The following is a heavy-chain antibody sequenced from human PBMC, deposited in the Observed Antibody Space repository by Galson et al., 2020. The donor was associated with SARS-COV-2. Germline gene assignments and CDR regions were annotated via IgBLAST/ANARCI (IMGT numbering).Heavy chain of an antibody. CDR3: ARRTRFYDILAVYRVERYGDD. CDR1: GFPFSDHY. J-gene: IGHJ4*02. V-gene: IGHV3-11*06. Sequence: GGSLRLSCAASGFPFSDHYMSWMRQTPGKGLEWVSYISSRSTFTNYADSVKGRFTISRDNAKNSLYLQMNSLRAEDTAVYYCARRTRFYDILAVYRVERYGDDWGQGALVTVSS. CDR2: ISSRSTFT. D-gene: IGHD3-9*01.